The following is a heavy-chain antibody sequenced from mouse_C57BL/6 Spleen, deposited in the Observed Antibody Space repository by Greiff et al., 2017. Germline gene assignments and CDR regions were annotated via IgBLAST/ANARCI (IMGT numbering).Heavy chain of an antibody. Sequence: VKLMESGAELARPGASVKLSCKASGYTFTSYGISWVKQRTGQGLEWIGEIYPGSGNTYYNEKFKGKATLTADKSSSPAYMELRSLTSEDSAVYFCARMWDYYGSCDYWGQGTTLTVSS. CDR1: GYTFTSYG. J-gene: IGHJ2*01. D-gene: IGHD1-1*01. CDR3: ARMWDYYGSCDY. V-gene: IGHV1-81*01. CDR2: IYPGSGNT.